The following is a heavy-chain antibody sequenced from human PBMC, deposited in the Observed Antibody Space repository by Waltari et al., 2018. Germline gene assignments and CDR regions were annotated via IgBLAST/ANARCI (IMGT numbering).Heavy chain of an antibody. J-gene: IGHJ4*02. CDR1: GNTLTEFS. D-gene: IGHD4-4*01. V-gene: IGHV1-24*01. CDR3: ASNQVDYSNYFYFDY. CDR2: FDPEDGEI. Sequence: QVHLVQSGAEVRRPGASVKVSCKVSGNTLTEFSIHWVRQAPGKGLEWMGGFDPEDGEIIYAQKFQGRVTMTEDTSTDTVYMEVSSLRSEDTAVYYCASNQVDYSNYFYFDYWGQGTLVTVSS.